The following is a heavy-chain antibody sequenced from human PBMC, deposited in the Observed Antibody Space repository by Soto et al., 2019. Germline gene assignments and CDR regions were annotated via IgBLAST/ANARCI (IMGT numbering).Heavy chain of an antibody. CDR2: IYPGDSDT. Sequence: GESLKISCKGSGYSFTSYWIGWVRQMPGKGLEWMGIIYPGDSDTRYSPSFQGQVTISADKSISTAYLQWSSLKASDTAMYYCARLSGSYCSGGSCSNYYYYYYGMDVWGQGTTVTVSS. D-gene: IGHD2-15*01. V-gene: IGHV5-51*01. CDR3: ARLSGSYCSGGSCSNYYYYYYGMDV. CDR1: GYSFTSYW. J-gene: IGHJ6*02.